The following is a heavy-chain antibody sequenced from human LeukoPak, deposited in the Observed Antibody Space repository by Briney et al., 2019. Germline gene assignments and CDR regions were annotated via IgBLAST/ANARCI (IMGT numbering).Heavy chain of an antibody. Sequence: GGSLRLSCAASGFTFSNYGLSWVRQAPGKGLEGVSGISRGGDTYYAESVKGRFTISRDNSKSTLYLEMNSLRAEDTAIYYCAKSGIAATCAPDYWGQGVLVIVSS. CDR1: GFTFSNYG. CDR3: AKSGIAATCAPDY. J-gene: IGHJ4*02. CDR2: ISRGGDT. D-gene: IGHD2-21*01. V-gene: IGHV3-23*01.